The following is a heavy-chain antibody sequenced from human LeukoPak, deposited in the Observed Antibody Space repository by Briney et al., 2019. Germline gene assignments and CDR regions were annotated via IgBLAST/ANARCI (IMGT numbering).Heavy chain of an antibody. CDR3: SRESGGYASDI. CDR1: GFTVSSNY. J-gene: IGHJ3*02. CDR2: IYSGGST. Sequence: GGSLRLSCAASGFTVSSNYMSWVRQAPGKGLEWVSVIYSGGSTYYADSVKGRFTISRDNSKNKLYLQMNSLRAEDTAVYYCSRESGGYASDIWGQGTMVTVSS. V-gene: IGHV3-53*01. D-gene: IGHD3-10*01.